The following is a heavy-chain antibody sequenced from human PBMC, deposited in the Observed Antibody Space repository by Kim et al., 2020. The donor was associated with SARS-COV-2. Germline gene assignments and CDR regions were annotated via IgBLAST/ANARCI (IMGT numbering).Heavy chain of an antibody. V-gene: IGHV5-51*01. CDR1: GYSFTSYW. Sequence: GESLKISCKGSGYSFTSYWIGWVRQMPGKGLEWMGIIYPGDSDTRYSPSFQGQVTISADKSISTAYLQWSSLKASDTAMYYCARHSGQQLVGDWFDPWGQGTLVTVSS. D-gene: IGHD6-13*01. CDR3: ARHSGQQLVGDWFDP. CDR2: IYPGDSDT. J-gene: IGHJ5*02.